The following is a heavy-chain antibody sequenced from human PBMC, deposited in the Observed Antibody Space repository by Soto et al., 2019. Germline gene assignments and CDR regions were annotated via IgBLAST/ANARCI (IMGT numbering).Heavy chain of an antibody. CDR1: GFTFSSYS. J-gene: IGHJ4*02. CDR3: ARDGRYCSSTSCSYTGYFDY. V-gene: IGHV3-21*01. CDR2: ISSSSSYI. Sequence: GGSLRLSCAASGFTFSSYSMNWVRQAPGKGLEWVSSISSSSSYIYYADSVKGRFTISRDNAKNSLYLQMNSLRAEDTAVYYCARDGRYCSSTSCSYTGYFDYWGQGTLVTVSS. D-gene: IGHD2-2*01.